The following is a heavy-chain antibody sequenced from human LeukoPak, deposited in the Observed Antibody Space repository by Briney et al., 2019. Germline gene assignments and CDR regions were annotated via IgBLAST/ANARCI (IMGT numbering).Heavy chain of an antibody. CDR1: GFTFSNAW. Sequence: GESQRLSCAASGFTFSNAWMNWVRQAPGKGLEWVGFIRSKAYGGTTEYAASVKGRFTISRDDSKSIAYLQMNSLKTEDTAVYYCTRESYWGQGTLVTVSS. CDR2: IRSKAYGGTT. V-gene: IGHV3-49*04. CDR3: TRESY. J-gene: IGHJ4*02.